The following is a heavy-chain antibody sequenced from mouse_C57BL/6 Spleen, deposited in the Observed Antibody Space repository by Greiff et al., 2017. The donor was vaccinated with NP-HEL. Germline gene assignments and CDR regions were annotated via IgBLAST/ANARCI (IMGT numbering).Heavy chain of an antibody. V-gene: IGHV5-17*01. CDR2: ISSGSSTI. Sequence: EVQRVESGGGLVKPGGSLKLSCAASGFTFSDYGMHWVRQAPEKGLEWVAYISSGSSTIYYADTVKGRFTISRDNAKNTLFLQMTSLRSEDTAMSYCARNSNSYAMDYWGQGTSVTVSS. CDR3: ARNSNSYAMDY. CDR1: GFTFSDYG. D-gene: IGHD2-5*01. J-gene: IGHJ4*01.